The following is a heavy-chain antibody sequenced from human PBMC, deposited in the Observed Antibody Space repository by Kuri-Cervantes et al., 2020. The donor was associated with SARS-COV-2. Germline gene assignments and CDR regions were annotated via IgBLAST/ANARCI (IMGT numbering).Heavy chain of an antibody. D-gene: IGHD2-2*01. V-gene: IGHV4-30-2*01. Sequence: LRLSCTVSGGSISSGGYYWSWIRQPPGKGLEWIGYIYHSGSTYYNPSLKSRVTISVDRSKNQFSLKLSSVTAADTAVYYCARDRGAYCSSTSCPSLPDYWGQGTLVTVSS. J-gene: IGHJ4*02. CDR2: IYHSGST. CDR1: GGSISSGGYY. CDR3: ARDRGAYCSSTSCPSLPDY.